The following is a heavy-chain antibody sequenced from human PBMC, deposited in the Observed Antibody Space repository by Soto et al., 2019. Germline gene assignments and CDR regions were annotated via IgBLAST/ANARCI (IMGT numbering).Heavy chain of an antibody. J-gene: IGHJ5*02. CDR2: ISYSGST. CDR1: GASISTYY. V-gene: IGHV4-59*01. D-gene: IGHD2-15*01. CDR3: ARDLKEYCSDGKCNWFDP. Sequence: SETLSLTCTVSGASISTYYWSWIRQPPGKGLEWIGYISYSGSTNYNPSLKSRVTISFDASKNQISLQVRSATAADAAVYYCARDLKEYCSDGKCNWFDPWGQGTLVTVS.